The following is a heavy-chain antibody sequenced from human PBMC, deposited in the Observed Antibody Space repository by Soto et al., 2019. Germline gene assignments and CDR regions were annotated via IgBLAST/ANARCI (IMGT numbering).Heavy chain of an antibody. CDR3: ARAGGLGAVAVDY. CDR1: GGSISSGGNS. CDR2: IYHSGST. D-gene: IGHD6-19*01. J-gene: IGHJ4*02. V-gene: IGHV4-30-2*01. Sequence: QLQLQESGSGLVKPSQTLSLTCAVSGGSISSGGNSWSWIRQPPGKGLEWIGYIYHSGSTYYNPSLKSRVTISVDRSTNQFSLKLSSVTAADTAVYYCARAGGLGAVAVDYWGQGTLVTVSS.